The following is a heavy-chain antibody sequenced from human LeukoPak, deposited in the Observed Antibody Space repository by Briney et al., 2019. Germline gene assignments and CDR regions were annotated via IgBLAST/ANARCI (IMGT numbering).Heavy chain of an antibody. V-gene: IGHV3-23*01. D-gene: IGHD1-26*01. CDR1: GFTFSSYA. Sequence: GGSLRLSCAASGFTFSSYAMSWVRQAPGKGLEWVSAISGSGGSTYYADSVKGRFTISRDNSKNTLYLQMNSLRAEDTAVYYCAKDRGELLTVHSGYFDYWGQGTLVTVSS. CDR3: AKDRGELLTVHSGYFDY. J-gene: IGHJ4*02. CDR2: ISGSGGST.